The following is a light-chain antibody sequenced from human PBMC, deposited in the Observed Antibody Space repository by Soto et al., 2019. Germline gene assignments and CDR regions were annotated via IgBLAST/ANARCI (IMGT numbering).Light chain of an antibody. Sequence: SVLTEPPSASETPGQRVTISCSGSSSNIGINTVNWYQQLPGTAPKLLIHSNNQRPSGVPDRFSGSKSGTSASLAISGLQSEDEADYYCAAWDDSLNGRVFGTGTKVTVL. CDR1: SSNIGINT. CDR2: SNN. J-gene: IGLJ1*01. CDR3: AAWDDSLNGRV. V-gene: IGLV1-44*01.